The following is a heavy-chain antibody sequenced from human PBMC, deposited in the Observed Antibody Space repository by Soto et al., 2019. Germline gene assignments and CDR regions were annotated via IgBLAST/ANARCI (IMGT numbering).Heavy chain of an antibody. Sequence: PVEFLKISCKGSGDSFISYWIGWVRQMPGKGLEWMGIIYPGDSDTRYSPSFQGQVTTSADKSISTAYLQWSSLKASDTAMYYCARPPEDRVDGYDIWGQGTMVTVSS. V-gene: IGHV5-51*01. CDR3: ARPPEDRVDGYDI. CDR2: IYPGDSDT. J-gene: IGHJ3*02. CDR1: GDSFISYW.